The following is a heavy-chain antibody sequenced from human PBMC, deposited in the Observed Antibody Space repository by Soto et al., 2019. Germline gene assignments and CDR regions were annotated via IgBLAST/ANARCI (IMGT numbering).Heavy chain of an antibody. J-gene: IGHJ6*02. CDR2: ISAYNGNT. V-gene: IGHV1-18*01. Sequence: QVQLVQSGAAVKKPGALVKVSCKASGYTFTSYGFSWVRQAPGQGLEWMGWISAYNGNTNYAQKLQGRVTMTTDTSTSTAYMELRSLRSDDTAVYYCASYHLNSYYYGMDVWGQGTTVTVSS. CDR3: ASYHLNSYYYGMDV. CDR1: GYTFTSYG.